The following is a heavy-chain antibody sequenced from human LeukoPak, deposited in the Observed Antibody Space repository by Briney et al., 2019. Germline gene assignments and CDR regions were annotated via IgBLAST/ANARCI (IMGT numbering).Heavy chain of an antibody. J-gene: IGHJ5*02. CDR1: GFTIAAYD. Sequence: PRRSLRLSPTASGFTIAAYDISWVRHVPRQGRDSVSGITWNIDKTGSAAPVRSRFALSRENTKKSLYLQMSSLRAEDTALYYCARDPFCSSSTGCYFEDWFDRWAPGTLVTVSS. D-gene: IGHD2-2*01. CDR3: ARDPFCSSSTGCYFEDWFDR. V-gene: IGHV3-20*03. CDR2: ITWNIDKT.